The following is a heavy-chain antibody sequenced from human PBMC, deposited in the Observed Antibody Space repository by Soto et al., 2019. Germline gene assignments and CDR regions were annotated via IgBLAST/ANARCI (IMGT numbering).Heavy chain of an antibody. CDR2: INPSGGTT. V-gene: IGHV1-46*03. D-gene: IGHD2-2*01. CDR3: ARANIVVVPAARGWFDP. J-gene: IGHJ5*02. CDR1: GGTFSSYT. Sequence: GASVKVSCKASGGTFSSYTISWVRQAPGQGLEWMGIINPSGGTTSYAQKFQGRVTMTRDTSTSTVYMELSSLRSEDTAVYYCARANIVVVPAARGWFDPWGQGTLVTVSS.